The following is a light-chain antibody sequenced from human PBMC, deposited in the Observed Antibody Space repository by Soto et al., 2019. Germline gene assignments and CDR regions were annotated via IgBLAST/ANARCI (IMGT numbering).Light chain of an antibody. CDR3: QQSYCYPLP. V-gene: IGKV1-39*01. CDR1: QSISNY. Sequence: DIQMTQSPSSLSASVGDRVTITCRASQSISNYLNWYQQKPGKAPKLLIYGASSLQSGAPSRFSGSGSGTDFTLTITSLQPVYFSTYYCQQSYCYPLPFGGGPKLDI. CDR2: GAS. J-gene: IGKJ4*01.